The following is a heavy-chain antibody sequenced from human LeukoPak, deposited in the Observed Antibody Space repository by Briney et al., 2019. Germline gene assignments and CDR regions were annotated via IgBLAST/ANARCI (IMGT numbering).Heavy chain of an antibody. V-gene: IGHV3-30*02. J-gene: IGHJ6*02. Sequence: PGGSLRLSCEASGFSFSSFGMHWVRQAPGKGLEWVAVIWYDGSYEYYGDSVKGRFTISRDNSKNTLYLQMNSLRAEDTAVYYCAKDWFPGYYYYGMDVWGQGTTVTVSS. CDR1: GFSFSSFG. CDR3: AKDWFPGYYYYGMDV. D-gene: IGHD3-10*01. CDR2: IWYDGSYE.